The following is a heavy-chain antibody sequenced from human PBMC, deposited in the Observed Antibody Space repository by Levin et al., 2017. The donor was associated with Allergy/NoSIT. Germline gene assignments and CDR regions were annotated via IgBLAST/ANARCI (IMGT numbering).Heavy chain of an antibody. D-gene: IGHD6-19*01. J-gene: IGHJ3*02. Sequence: GGSLRLSCAASGFTFSSYGMHWVRQAPGKGLEWVAVISYDGSNKYYADSVKGRFTISRDNSKNTLYLQMNSLRAEDTAVYYCAKEQWLVLSAFDIWGQGTMVTVSS. CDR3: AKEQWLVLSAFDI. CDR2: ISYDGSNK. CDR1: GFTFSSYG. V-gene: IGHV3-30*18.